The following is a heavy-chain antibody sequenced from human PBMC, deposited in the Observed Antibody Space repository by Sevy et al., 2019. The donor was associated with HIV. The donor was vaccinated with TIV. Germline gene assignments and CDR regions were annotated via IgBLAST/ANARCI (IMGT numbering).Heavy chain of an antibody. Sequence: ATVKVSCKASGYTFTSFDINWVRQAPGEGLQWMGWMNPNSGDTGYQEKFKGRVTMTRNTSISTAYMEVSSLRSEDTAVYFCARMARSGSINWFDPWGQGTMVTVSS. CDR2: MNPNSGDT. V-gene: IGHV1-8*01. CDR1: GYTFTSFD. J-gene: IGHJ5*02. D-gene: IGHD3-22*01. CDR3: ARMARSGSINWFDP.